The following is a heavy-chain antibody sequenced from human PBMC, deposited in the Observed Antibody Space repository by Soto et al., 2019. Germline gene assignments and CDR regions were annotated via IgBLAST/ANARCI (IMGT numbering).Heavy chain of an antibody. CDR3: ARNRAQLPVRYYYGMDV. D-gene: IGHD2-2*01. Sequence: GASVKVSCKASGGTFSSYAISWVRQAPGQGLEWMGGIIPIFGTANYAQKFQGRVTITADESTSTAYMELSSLRFEDTAVYYCARNRAQLPVRYYYGMDVWGQGTTVTVSS. J-gene: IGHJ6*02. V-gene: IGHV1-69*13. CDR2: IIPIFGTA. CDR1: GGTFSSYA.